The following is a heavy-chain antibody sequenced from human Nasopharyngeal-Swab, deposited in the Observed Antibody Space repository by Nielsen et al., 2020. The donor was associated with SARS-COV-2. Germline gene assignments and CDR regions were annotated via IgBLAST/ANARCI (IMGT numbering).Heavy chain of an antibody. D-gene: IGHD4-11*01. Sequence: WIRQPPGKGLEWVSSISSSSSYIYYADSVKGRFTISRDNSKNTLYLQMNSLRAEDTAVYYCASSPELGLQDYWGQGTLVTVSS. V-gene: IGHV3-21*01. CDR3: ASSPELGLQDY. J-gene: IGHJ4*02. CDR2: ISSSSSYI.